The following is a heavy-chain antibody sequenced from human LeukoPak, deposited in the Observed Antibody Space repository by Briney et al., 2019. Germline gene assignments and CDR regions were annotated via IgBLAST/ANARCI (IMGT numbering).Heavy chain of an antibody. Sequence: GSLRLSCAASGFTFSRYAMSWVRQAPGKGLEWVSAISGSGTITYYADSVKGRFTISRDNSKDTLYLQMNSLRAEDTAIHFCAILTTHSSSSQFDYWGQGTLVTVSS. CDR1: GFTFSRYA. CDR3: AILTTHSSSSQFDY. CDR2: ISGSGTIT. J-gene: IGHJ4*02. D-gene: IGHD6-6*01. V-gene: IGHV3-23*01.